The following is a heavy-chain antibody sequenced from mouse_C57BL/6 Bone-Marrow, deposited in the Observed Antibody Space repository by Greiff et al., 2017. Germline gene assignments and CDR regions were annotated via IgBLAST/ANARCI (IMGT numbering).Heavy chain of an antibody. Sequence: EVKLQQSGPGLVKPSQSLSLTCSVTGYSITSGYYWNWIRQFPGNKLEWMGYIRYDGSNNYNPSLKNRISITRDTSKNQFFLKLNSVTTEDAATYYGARGGSSPFAYGGQGTLVTVTA. V-gene: IGHV3-6*01. D-gene: IGHD1-1*01. CDR3: ARGGSSPFAY. CDR1: GYSITSGYY. J-gene: IGHJ3*01. CDR2: IRYDGSN.